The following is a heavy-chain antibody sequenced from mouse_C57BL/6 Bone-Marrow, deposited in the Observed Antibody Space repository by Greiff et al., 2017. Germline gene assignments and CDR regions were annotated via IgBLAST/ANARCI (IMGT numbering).Heavy chain of an antibody. CDR2: INPYNGGT. D-gene: IGHD1-1*01. CDR1: GYTFTDYY. Sequence: EVQLQQSGPVLVKPGASVKMSCKASGYTFTDYYMNWVKQSHGKSLEWIGVINPYNGGTSYNQKFKGKATLTVDKSSSTDYLELNSLTSEYSAVLYCASNPPFYYGSSWFAYWGQGTLVTVSA. J-gene: IGHJ3*01. CDR3: ASNPPFYYGSSWFAY. V-gene: IGHV1-19*01.